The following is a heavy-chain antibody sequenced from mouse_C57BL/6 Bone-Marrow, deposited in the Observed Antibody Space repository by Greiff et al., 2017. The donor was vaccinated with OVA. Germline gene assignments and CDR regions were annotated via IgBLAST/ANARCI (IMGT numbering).Heavy chain of an antibody. CDR1: GYTFTDYE. J-gene: IGHJ2*01. CDR3: TRSGGNWYYFDY. V-gene: IGHV1-15*01. D-gene: IGHD4-1*01. Sequence: VQLQQSGAELVRPGASVTLSCKASGYTFTDYEMHWVKQTPVHGLEWIGAIDPETGGTAYNQKFKGKAILTADKSSSTAYMELRSLTSEDSAVYYCTRSGGNWYYFDYWGQGTTLTVSS. CDR2: IDPETGGT.